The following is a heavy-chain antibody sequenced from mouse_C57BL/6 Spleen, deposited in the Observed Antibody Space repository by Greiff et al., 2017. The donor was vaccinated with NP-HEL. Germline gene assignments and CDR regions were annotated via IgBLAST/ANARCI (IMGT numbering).Heavy chain of an antibody. D-gene: IGHD2-4*01. V-gene: IGHV1-55*01. CDR2: IYPGSGST. Sequence: QVQLQQPGAELVKPGASVKMSCKASGYTFTSYWITWVKQRPGQGLEWIGDIYPGSGSTNYNEKFKSKATLTVDTSSSTAYMQLSSLTSEDSAVYYCARYYDYGGDYYAMDYWGQGTSVTVSS. J-gene: IGHJ4*01. CDR3: ARYYDYGGDYYAMDY. CDR1: GYTFTSYW.